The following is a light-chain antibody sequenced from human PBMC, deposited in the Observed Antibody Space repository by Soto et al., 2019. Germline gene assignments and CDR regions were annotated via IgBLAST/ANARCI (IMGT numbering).Light chain of an antibody. CDR2: AAS. CDR3: QQFGTSPLVT. J-gene: IGKJ3*01. CDR1: QGYRSD. V-gene: IGKV1-6*01. Sequence: AIQVTQSPSSLSASVGDRVTITCRATQGYRSDLGWYQHKPGKAPKLLIYAASDLQAEVPSRFSGSGSVTDFTLTISSLQAEDVAVYYCQQFGTSPLVTFGPGTKVDIK.